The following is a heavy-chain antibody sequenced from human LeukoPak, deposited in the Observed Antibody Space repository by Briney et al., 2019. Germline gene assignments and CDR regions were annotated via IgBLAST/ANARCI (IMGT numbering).Heavy chain of an antibody. CDR1: GDSVSRNSSA. CDR2: TYYRSKWYK. V-gene: IGHV6-1*01. D-gene: IGHD5-24*01. CDR3: GRSDGYPKEVQYYMDI. J-gene: IGHJ6*03. Sequence: SQTLSLTCAISGDSVSRNSSAWNWIRQSPSRGLEWLGWTYYRSKWYKDYAVSVKSRITINPDTSKNQFSLQLNSVTPDDTAVYYCGRSDGYPKEVQYYMDIWGKGTTVTVSS.